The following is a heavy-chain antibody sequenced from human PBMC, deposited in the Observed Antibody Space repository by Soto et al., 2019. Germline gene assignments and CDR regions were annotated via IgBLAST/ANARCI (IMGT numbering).Heavy chain of an antibody. CDR1: GDSVSSNSAG. CDR3: ARVEYREPEYYHRMDV. D-gene: IGHD3-16*02. J-gene: IGHJ6*02. CDR2: TFYRSKWYN. Sequence: SQTLSLTCVISGDSVSSNSAGWNWIRQSPSRCLEWLGRTFYRSKWYNDYAVSLKGRISINADTSKNQFSLQLNSVTPEDPAVYYCARVEYREPEYYHRMDVWGQGNTVTVSS. V-gene: IGHV6-1*01.